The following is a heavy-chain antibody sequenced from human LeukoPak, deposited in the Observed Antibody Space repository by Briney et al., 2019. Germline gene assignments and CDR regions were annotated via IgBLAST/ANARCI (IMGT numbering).Heavy chain of an antibody. V-gene: IGHV3-74*01. CDR2: INSDESST. D-gene: IGHD3-10*01. CDR1: GFTLSSYW. J-gene: IGHJ3*02. Sequence: GGSLRLSCAAFGFTLSSYWMHWVRQAPGKGLVWVSRINSDESSTSYADSVKGRFTISRDNAKNTLYLQMNSLRAEDTAVYYCARDVYYGSGSFPNAFDIWGQGTMVTVSS. CDR3: ARDVYYGSGSFPNAFDI.